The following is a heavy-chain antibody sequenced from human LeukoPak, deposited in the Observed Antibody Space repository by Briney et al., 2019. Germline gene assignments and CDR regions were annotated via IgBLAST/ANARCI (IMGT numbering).Heavy chain of an antibody. D-gene: IGHD3-9*01. V-gene: IGHV3-23*01. CDR2: ISGSGGST. J-gene: IGHJ4*02. Sequence: GGSLRLSCAASGFTFSSYAMSWVRQAPWKGLEWVSAISGSGGSTYYADSVKRRFTISRDNSKNTLYLQMNSLRAEDTAVYFCAKGHPKLRYFDWLFNYWGQGTLVTVSS. CDR3: AKGHPKLRYFDWLFNY. CDR1: GFTFSSYA.